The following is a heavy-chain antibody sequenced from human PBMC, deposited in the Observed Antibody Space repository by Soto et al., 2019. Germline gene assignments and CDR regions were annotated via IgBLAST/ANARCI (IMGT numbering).Heavy chain of an antibody. CDR3: AMSAGYGGAFDV. V-gene: IGHV3-23*04. CDR1: GFTFSIYA. CDR2: ITNNGDTT. D-gene: IGHD5-12*01. Sequence: EKQLVESGGALAQPGGSLRLSCVGSGFTFSIYALTWVRQAPGKGLEWVSLITNNGDTTFFGDSVKGRFSISRDNCEHTLYLHLEDLRAEDTAVYYCAMSAGYGGAFDVWGQGTMVAVSS. J-gene: IGHJ3*01.